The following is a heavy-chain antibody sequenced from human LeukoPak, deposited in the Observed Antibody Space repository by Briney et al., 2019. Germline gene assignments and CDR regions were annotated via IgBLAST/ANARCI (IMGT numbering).Heavy chain of an antibody. Sequence: GGSLRLSCAASGFTFSSYSMNWVRQAPGKGLEWVSYISSSSSTIYYADSVKGRFTISRDNAKNSLYLQMNSLRAEDTAVYYCAREIHDYGDYTDFDYWGQGTLVTVSS. CDR1: GFTFSSYS. J-gene: IGHJ4*02. CDR2: ISSSSSTI. V-gene: IGHV3-48*01. D-gene: IGHD4-17*01. CDR3: AREIHDYGDYTDFDY.